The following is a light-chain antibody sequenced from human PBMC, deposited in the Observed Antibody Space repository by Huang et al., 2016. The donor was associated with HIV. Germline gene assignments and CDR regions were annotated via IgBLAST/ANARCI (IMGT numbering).Light chain of an antibody. CDR3: MQALQTPQYT. CDR1: QSLLHDNGYNY. CDR2: LGS. J-gene: IGKJ2*01. V-gene: IGKV2-28*01. Sequence: IVMTQSPLSLPVAPGEPASISCRSSQSLLHDNGYNYLDWYLQKPGQSPQLLIYLGSNRASGVPDRFSASGSGTDFTLKISRVEAEDIGVYYCMQALQTPQYTFGQGTRLEIK.